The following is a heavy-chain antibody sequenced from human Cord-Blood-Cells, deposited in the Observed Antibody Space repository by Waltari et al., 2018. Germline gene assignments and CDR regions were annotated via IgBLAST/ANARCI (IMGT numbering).Heavy chain of an antibody. CDR2: MNPNSGNT. J-gene: IGHJ3*02. CDR1: GYTFTRYD. Sequence: QVQLVQSGAEVKKPGASVKVSCKASGYTFTRYDINWVRQATGQGLEWMGLMNPNSGNTGYAQKFQGRVTITRNTSISTAYMELSSLRSEDTAVYYCARGRGSSSWYAFDIWGQGTMVTVSS. CDR3: ARGRGSSSWYAFDI. V-gene: IGHV1-8*03. D-gene: IGHD6-13*01.